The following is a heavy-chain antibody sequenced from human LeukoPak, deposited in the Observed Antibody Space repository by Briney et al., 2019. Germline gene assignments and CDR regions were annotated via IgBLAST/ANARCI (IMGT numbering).Heavy chain of an antibody. J-gene: IGHJ4*02. CDR3: ASSGLRLGELSFDY. Sequence: SGTLSLTCAVSGGSISSSNWWSWVRQPPGKGLEWIGEIYHNGSTNYNPSLKSRVTISVDKSKNQFSLKLSSVTAADTAVYYCASSGLRLGELSFDYWGQGTLVTVSS. CDR1: GGSISSSNW. CDR2: IYHNGST. D-gene: IGHD3-16*02. V-gene: IGHV4-4*02.